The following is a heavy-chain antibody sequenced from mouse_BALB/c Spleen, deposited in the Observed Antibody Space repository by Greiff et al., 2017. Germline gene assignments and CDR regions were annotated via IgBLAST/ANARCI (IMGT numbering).Heavy chain of an antibody. V-gene: IGHV1S81*02. CDR3: TRRGFSWFAY. Sequence: VKLMESGAELVKPGASVKLSCKASGYTFTSYYMYWVKQRPGQGLEWIGEINPSNGGTNFNEKFKSKATLTVDKSSSTAYMQLSSLTSEDSAVYYCTRRGFSWFAYWGQGTLVTVSA. J-gene: IGHJ3*01. CDR1: GYTFTSYY. CDR2: INPSNGGT. D-gene: IGHD3-1*01.